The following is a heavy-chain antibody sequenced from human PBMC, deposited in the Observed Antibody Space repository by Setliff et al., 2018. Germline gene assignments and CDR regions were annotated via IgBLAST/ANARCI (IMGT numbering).Heavy chain of an antibody. D-gene: IGHD6-13*01. CDR2: IYTSGTT. J-gene: IGHJ4*02. CDR1: GASISSYY. Sequence: SETLSLTCSVSGASISSYYWSWIRQPPGKGLEWIGYIYTSGTTKYNPSLKSRVTISLDTPKNQFSLRLSSVTAADTAVYYCARDAPYTNTWRYFDHWGQGTLVTVSS. CDR3: ARDAPYTNTWRYFDH. V-gene: IGHV4-59*01.